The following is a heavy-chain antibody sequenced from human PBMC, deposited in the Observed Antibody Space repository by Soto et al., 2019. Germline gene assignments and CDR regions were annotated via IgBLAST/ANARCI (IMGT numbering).Heavy chain of an antibody. CDR2: IWHDGNNK. CDR1: GFTFSNYG. V-gene: IGHV3-33*01. Sequence: GGSLRLSCAASGFTFSNYGMHWVRQAPGKGLEWVAIIWHDGNNKYYADSVRGRFIISRDNSKNRLYLQMNSLRAEDKAVYYCASDLAGASYPYGLDVWGQGTPVTVSS. J-gene: IGHJ6*02. D-gene: IGHD1-26*01. CDR3: ASDLAGASYPYGLDV.